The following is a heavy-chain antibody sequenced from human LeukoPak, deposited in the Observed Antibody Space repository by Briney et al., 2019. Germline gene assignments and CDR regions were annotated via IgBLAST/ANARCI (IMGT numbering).Heavy chain of an antibody. CDR1: GGSISSYY. D-gene: IGHD6-6*01. CDR2: IYYSGST. CDR3: AREADSGSSGDYFDY. J-gene: IGHJ4*02. V-gene: IGHV4-59*01. Sequence: SEILSLTCTVSGGSISSYYWSWIRQPPGKGLEWIGYIYYSGSTNYNPSLKSRVAISVDTSKKQFSLKLSSVTAADTAVYYCAREADSGSSGDYFDYWGQGTLVTVSS.